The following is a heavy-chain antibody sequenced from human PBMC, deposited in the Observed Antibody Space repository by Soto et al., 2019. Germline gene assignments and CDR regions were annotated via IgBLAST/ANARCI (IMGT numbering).Heavy chain of an antibody. CDR2: ISYDGSNK. Sequence: PGGSLRLSCAASGFTFSSYAMHWVRQAPGKGLEWVAVISYDGSNKYYADSVKGRFTISRDNSKNTLYLQMNSLRAEDTAVYYCARDHANFDYWGQGTLVTVSS. CDR1: GFTFSSYA. J-gene: IGHJ4*02. V-gene: IGHV3-30-3*01. CDR3: ARDHANFDY.